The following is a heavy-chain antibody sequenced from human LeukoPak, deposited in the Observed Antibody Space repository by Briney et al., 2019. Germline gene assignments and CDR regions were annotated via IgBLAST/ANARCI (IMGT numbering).Heavy chain of an antibody. CDR2: IYHSGGT. Sequence: SETLSLTCAVSGGSISSGGYSWSWIRQPPGKGLEWIGYIYHSGGTYYNPSLKSRVTISVDRSKNQFSLKLSSVAAADTAVYYCARGDHYGSGSYYKGGFDYWGQGTLVTVSS. J-gene: IGHJ4*02. CDR3: ARGDHYGSGSYYKGGFDY. V-gene: IGHV4-30-2*01. D-gene: IGHD3-10*01. CDR1: GGSISSGGYS.